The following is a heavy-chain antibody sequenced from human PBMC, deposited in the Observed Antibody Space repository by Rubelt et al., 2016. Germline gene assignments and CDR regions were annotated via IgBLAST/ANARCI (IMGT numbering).Heavy chain of an antibody. D-gene: IGHD2-8*01. Sequence: QLQLQESGPGLVKPSETLSLTCTVSGGSISSSSYYWGWIRQPPGKGLEWIGSIYYSGSTYYNPSLKSRVTISEDTSKNQFSLKLSSVTAADTAVYYCARHRLLRVYARYYYYMDVWGKGTTVTVSS. V-gene: IGHV4-39*01. CDR2: IYYSGST. J-gene: IGHJ6*03. CDR3: ARHRLLRVYARYYYYMDV. CDR1: GGSISSSSYY.